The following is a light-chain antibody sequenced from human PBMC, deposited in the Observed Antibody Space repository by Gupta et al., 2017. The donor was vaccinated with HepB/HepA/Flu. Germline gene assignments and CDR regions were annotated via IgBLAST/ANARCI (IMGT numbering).Light chain of an antibody. CDR3: GTWDTRRSAIV. CDR2: DND. J-gene: IGLJ2*01. CDR1: SSNIGSNY. V-gene: IGLV1-51*01. Sequence: QSVLTQPPSVSAAPGQKVTISCFGNSSNIGSNYVSWYQQVPGTAPKLLIYDNDYRPSGIPDRFSGSKSGTSATLGVTGLQTGDEADYYCGTWDTRRSAIVFGGGTKLTVL.